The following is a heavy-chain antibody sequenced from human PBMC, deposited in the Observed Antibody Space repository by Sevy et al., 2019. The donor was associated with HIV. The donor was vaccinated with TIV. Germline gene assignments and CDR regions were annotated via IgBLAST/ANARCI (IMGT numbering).Heavy chain of an antibody. J-gene: IGHJ4*02. V-gene: IGHV4-59*08. CDR1: GGSITSLY. CDR3: AGENAWGRGYS. Sequence: SETLSLTCIVSGGSITSLYWNWIRQPPGEGLEWIANIYYNGHINYNPSLKSRVTLSLDTSKNQFSLRLSSVTAADTAMYYCAGENAWGRGYSWGQGTLVTVSS. D-gene: IGHD1-26*01. CDR2: IYYNGHI.